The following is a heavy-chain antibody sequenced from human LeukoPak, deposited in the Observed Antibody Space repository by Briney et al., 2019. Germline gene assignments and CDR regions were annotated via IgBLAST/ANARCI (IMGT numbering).Heavy chain of an antibody. D-gene: IGHD3-22*01. Sequence: GGSLRLSCAASGFTFSSYAMSWVRQAAGKGLEWVSAISGSGGSTYYADSVKGRFTISRDNSKNTLYLQMNSLRAEDTAVYYCAKGRGITMIVVVSPLDYWGQGTLVTVSS. CDR2: ISGSGGST. J-gene: IGHJ4*02. CDR3: AKGRGITMIVVVSPLDY. V-gene: IGHV3-23*01. CDR1: GFTFSSYA.